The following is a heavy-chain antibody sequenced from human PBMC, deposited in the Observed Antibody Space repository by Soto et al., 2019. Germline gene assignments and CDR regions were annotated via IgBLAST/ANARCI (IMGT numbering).Heavy chain of an antibody. CDR3: ARERYQVISDGMDV. V-gene: IGHV1-2*02. J-gene: IGHJ6*02. Sequence: ASVKVSCKASGYTFTGYYVHWLREAPGQGLEWMGWINPATGDTSYAQKFQGRVTLYRDTSLNTAYLELSRLRFDDAAVYFCARERYQVISDGMDVWGQGTTVTV. CDR1: GYTFTGYY. D-gene: IGHD2-2*01. CDR2: INPATGDT.